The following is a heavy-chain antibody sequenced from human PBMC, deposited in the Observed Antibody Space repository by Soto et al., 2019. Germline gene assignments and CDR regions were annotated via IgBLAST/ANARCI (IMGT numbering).Heavy chain of an antibody. CDR3: AKDGSGSHYLNWFDP. CDR2: ISGSGGST. CDR1: GFTFSSYA. V-gene: IGHV3-23*01. D-gene: IGHD3-10*01. Sequence: EVQLLESGGGLVQPGGSLRLSCAASGFTFSSYAMSWVRQAPGKGLEWVSAISGSGGSTYYADSVKGRFTISRDNSKNTLDLKMNSLRAEDTAVYYCAKDGSGSHYLNWFDPWGQGTLVTVSS. J-gene: IGHJ5*02.